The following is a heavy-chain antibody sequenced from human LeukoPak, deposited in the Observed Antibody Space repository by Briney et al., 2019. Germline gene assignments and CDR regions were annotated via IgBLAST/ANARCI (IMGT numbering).Heavy chain of an antibody. J-gene: IGHJ6*03. CDR3: ARSVPQKSVSPYYDFWSGYYGYYYYYMDV. CDR2: IYYSGST. D-gene: IGHD3-3*01. V-gene: IGHV4-39*07. Sequence: KASETLSLTCTVSGGSISSSSYYWGWIRQPPGKGLEWIGSIYYSGSTNYNPSLKSRVTISVDTSKNQFSLKLSSVTAADTAVYYCARSVPQKSVSPYYDFWSGYYGYYYYYMDVWGNGTTVTVSS. CDR1: GGSISSSSYY.